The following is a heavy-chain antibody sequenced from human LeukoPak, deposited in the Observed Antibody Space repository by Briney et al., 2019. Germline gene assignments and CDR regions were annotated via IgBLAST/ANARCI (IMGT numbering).Heavy chain of an antibody. J-gene: IGHJ5*02. CDR3: ARAAQGYCSSTSCYGGGNWFNP. CDR1: GGTFSSYA. Sequence: SVKVSCKASGGTFSSYAISWVRQAPGQGLEWMGGIIPIFGTANYAQKFQGRVTSTTDESTSTAYMELSSLRSEDTAVYYCARAAQGYCSSTSCYGGGNWFNPWGQGTLVTVSS. D-gene: IGHD2-2*01. CDR2: IIPIFGTA. V-gene: IGHV1-69*05.